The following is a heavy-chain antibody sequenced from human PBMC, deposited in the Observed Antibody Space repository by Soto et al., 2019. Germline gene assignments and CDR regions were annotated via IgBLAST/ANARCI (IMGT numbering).Heavy chain of an antibody. V-gene: IGHV1-69*01. CDR3: ARGPYYYDSSGYYY. CDR1: GGTFSSYA. Sequence: QVQLVQSGAEVKKPGSSVKVSCKASGGTFSSYAISWVRQAPGQGLEWMGGIIPIFGTANYAQKFQGRVTITADESTSTAYLELSRLRSKDTAVYYCARGPYYYDSSGYYYGGQGTLVTVSS. J-gene: IGHJ4*02. CDR2: IIPIFGTA. D-gene: IGHD3-22*01.